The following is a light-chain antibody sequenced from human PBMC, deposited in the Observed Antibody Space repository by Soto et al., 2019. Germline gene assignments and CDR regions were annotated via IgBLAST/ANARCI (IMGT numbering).Light chain of an antibody. Sequence: ENVLTQSPGTLSLSPGERATLSCRASQSVSTPYLAWYQQKPGQAPRLLIYSTSTRASGIPGRFSGSGSGTDFTLTISILEPEDFAGYYCQQYGSSLWTFGQGTKLEIK. J-gene: IGKJ1*01. V-gene: IGKV3-20*01. CDR3: QQYGSSLWT. CDR1: QSVSTPY. CDR2: STS.